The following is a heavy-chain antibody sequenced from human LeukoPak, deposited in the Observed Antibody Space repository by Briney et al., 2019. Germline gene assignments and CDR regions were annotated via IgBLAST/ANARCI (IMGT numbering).Heavy chain of an antibody. Sequence: ASVKVSCKTSGYTFTNYGITWVRQAPGQGLEWMGWISPYNGDTNYARKLRGRVNMTTDTSTSTAYMEVRSLTYDDTAVYYCARGGGSVWYEFDYWGQGTLVTVSS. CDR2: ISPYNGDT. CDR3: ARGGGSVWYEFDY. CDR1: GYTFTNYG. J-gene: IGHJ4*02. V-gene: IGHV1-18*01. D-gene: IGHD6-19*01.